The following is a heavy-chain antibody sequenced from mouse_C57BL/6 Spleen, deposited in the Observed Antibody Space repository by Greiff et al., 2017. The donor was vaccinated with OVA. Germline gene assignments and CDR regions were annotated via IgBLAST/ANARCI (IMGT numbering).Heavy chain of an antibody. D-gene: IGHD1-1*01. CDR2: IYPGDGDT. CDR3: ARWGYYGSKDYFDY. V-gene: IGHV1-82*01. J-gene: IGHJ2*01. CDR1: GYAFSSSW. Sequence: QVQLQQSGPELVKPGASVKISCKASGYAFSSSWMNWVKQRPGKGLEWIGRIYPGDGDTNYNGKFKGKATLTADKSSSTAYMQLSSLTSEDSAVYFCARWGYYGSKDYFDYWGQGTTLTVSS.